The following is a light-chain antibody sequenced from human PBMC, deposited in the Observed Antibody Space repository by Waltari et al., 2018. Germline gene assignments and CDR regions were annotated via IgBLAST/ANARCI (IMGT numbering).Light chain of an antibody. J-gene: IGLJ3*02. Sequence: YVVTQPPSVSVAPGKTATITCGGDSIGGKSVQWYRQMPGQAPVLVIRYDSGRSSWIPERISGANAGNTATLTISRVEARDEAVYYCQVWGGARDPRGVFGGGTKLTVL. CDR2: YDS. CDR3: QVWGGARDPRGV. CDR1: SIGGKS. V-gene: IGLV3-21*04.